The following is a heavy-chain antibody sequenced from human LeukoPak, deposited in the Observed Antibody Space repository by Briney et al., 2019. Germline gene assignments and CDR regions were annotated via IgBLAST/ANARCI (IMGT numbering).Heavy chain of an antibody. J-gene: IGHJ6*02. D-gene: IGHD3-22*01. CDR2: ISSSSTYI. CDR1: GFTFSSYR. CDR3: AREWGYYDSSGYYYHYYGMDV. V-gene: IGHV3-21*01. Sequence: GGSLRLSCAASGFTFSSYRMNWVRQAPGKGLEWVSSISSSSTYIYYTDSVKGRFTISRDNAKNSLYLQMNSLRAEDTAMYYCAREWGYYDSSGYYYHYYGMDVWGQGTTVTVSS.